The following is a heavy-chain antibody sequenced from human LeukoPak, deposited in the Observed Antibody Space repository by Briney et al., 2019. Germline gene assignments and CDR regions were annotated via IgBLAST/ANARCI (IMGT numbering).Heavy chain of an antibody. CDR3: ARVSYYYDSSGYSDY. V-gene: IGHV3-64*01. J-gene: IGHJ4*02. CDR2: ISSNGGST. CDR1: GFTFSSYA. Sequence: GSLRLSCAASGFTFSSYAMHWVRQAPGKGLEYVSAISSNGGSTYYANSVKGRFTISRDNSKNTLYLQMGSLRAEDMAVYYCARVSYYYDSSGYSDYWGQGTLVTVSS. D-gene: IGHD3-22*01.